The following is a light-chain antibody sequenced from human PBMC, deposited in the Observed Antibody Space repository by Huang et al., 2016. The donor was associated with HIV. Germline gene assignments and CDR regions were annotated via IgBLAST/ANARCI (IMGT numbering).Light chain of an antibody. V-gene: IGKV3-11*01. CDR1: PSVSTY. CDR2: DAS. J-gene: IGKJ4*01. Sequence: EIVLTQSPATLSLSPGERSTLSCRASPSVSTYLAWFQQKPGQDPRLLIFDASNRATGIPARFSGSGSGTDFTLTISRLEPEDFAGYFCQQRSSWPSFSFGGGTKVEIK. CDR3: QQRSSWPSFS.